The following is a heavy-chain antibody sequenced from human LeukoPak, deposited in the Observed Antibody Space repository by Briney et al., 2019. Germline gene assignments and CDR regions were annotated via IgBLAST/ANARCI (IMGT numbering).Heavy chain of an antibody. D-gene: IGHD3-22*01. V-gene: IGHV4-59*01. Sequence: PSETLSLTCTVSGGSISSYYWSWVRQPPGKGLEWIGYIYYSGSTNYNPSLKSRVTISVDTSKNQFSLKLSSVTAADTAVYYCARDRYYYDSSGFRYFDYWGQGTLVTVSS. J-gene: IGHJ4*02. CDR1: GGSISSYY. CDR3: ARDRYYYDSSGFRYFDY. CDR2: IYYSGST.